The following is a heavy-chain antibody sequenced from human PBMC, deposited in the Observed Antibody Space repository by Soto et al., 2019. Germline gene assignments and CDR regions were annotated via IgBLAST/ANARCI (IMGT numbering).Heavy chain of an antibody. CDR1: GFDFSSHT. CDR3: ARRQVGATKGKSWFDS. CDR2: IGNSGDIS. J-gene: IGHJ5*01. D-gene: IGHD1-26*01. V-gene: IGHV3-23*01. Sequence: GGSLRLSCSASGFDFSSHTMIWVRQAPGKGLEWVASIGNSGDISNYGDSVKGRFTISRDNSKNTLYLRMNSLRAEDTALYFCARRQVGATKGKSWFDSWGQGTLVTVSS.